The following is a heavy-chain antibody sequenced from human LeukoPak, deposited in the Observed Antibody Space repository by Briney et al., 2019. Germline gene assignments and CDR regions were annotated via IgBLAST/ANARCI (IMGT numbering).Heavy chain of an antibody. V-gene: IGHV4-30-2*01. D-gene: IGHD2-2*01. CDR2: IYHTGNT. Sequence: SQTLSLTCAVSGVSITGGDYSWNWIRQPPGKGLEWIGYIYHTGNTFYNPSLKSRVTISVDRSKNQFSLRLASVTAADTAVYYCARGGGYCSSTSCALDSRLPRVRHMRWFDPWGQGTLVTVSS. J-gene: IGHJ5*02. CDR3: ARGGGYCSSTSCALDSRLPRVRHMRWFDP. CDR1: GVSITGGDYS.